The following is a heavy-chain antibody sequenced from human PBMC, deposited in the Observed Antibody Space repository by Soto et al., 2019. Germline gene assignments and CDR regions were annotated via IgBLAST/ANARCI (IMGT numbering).Heavy chain of an antibody. V-gene: IGHV3-15*01. D-gene: IGHD3-16*01. CDR1: GFTFSNAW. Sequence: EVQLVESGGGLVKPGGSLRLSCAASGFTFSNAWMSWVHQAPGKGLEWVGRIKSKTDGGTTDYAAPVKGRFTISRDDSKNTLYLQMNSLKTEDTAVYYCTTDQGTTLGVGGMDVWGQGTTVTVSS. CDR2: IKSKTDGGTT. J-gene: IGHJ6*02. CDR3: TTDQGTTLGVGGMDV.